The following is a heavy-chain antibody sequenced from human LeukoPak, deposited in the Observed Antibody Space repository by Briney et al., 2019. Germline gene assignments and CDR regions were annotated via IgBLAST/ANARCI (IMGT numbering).Heavy chain of an antibody. CDR1: GGSISSYY. D-gene: IGHD3-3*01. CDR2: IYYSGST. V-gene: IGHV4-59*01. Sequence: SETLSLTCTVSGGSISSYYWSWIRQPPGKGLEWIGYIYYSGSTNYNPSLKSRVTISVDTSKNQFSLKLSSATAADTAVYYCARELAYYDFWSGYRNDAFDIWGQGTMVTVSS. CDR3: ARELAYYDFWSGYRNDAFDI. J-gene: IGHJ3*02.